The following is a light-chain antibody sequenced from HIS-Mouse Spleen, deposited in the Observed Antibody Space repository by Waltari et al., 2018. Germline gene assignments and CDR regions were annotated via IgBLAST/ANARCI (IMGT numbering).Light chain of an antibody. CDR1: QSLVHSDENTY. V-gene: IGKV2-30*02. CDR3: MQGTHWPIT. J-gene: IGKJ2*01. CDR2: KVS. Sequence: DVVMTQSPLSLHVTLGQPASISCRSSQSLVHSDENTYLNWFQQRPGQSPRRLIYKVSNRDSGVPDRFSGSGSGTDFTLKISRVEAEDVGVYYCMQGTHWPITFGQGTKLEIK.